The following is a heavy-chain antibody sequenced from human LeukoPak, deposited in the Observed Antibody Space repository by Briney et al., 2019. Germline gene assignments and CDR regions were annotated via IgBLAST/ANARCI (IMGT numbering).Heavy chain of an antibody. V-gene: IGHV3-43*01. Sequence: GGSLRLSCAASGFTFDDYTMHWVRQAPGKGLEWVSLINWDGDTTYYADSVKGRFTISRDNSKNSLYLQMNSLRTEDTALYYCAKDMSGYSGLDYWGQGTLVTVSS. D-gene: IGHD5-12*01. CDR3: AKDMSGYSGLDY. CDR2: INWDGDTT. CDR1: GFTFDDYT. J-gene: IGHJ4*02.